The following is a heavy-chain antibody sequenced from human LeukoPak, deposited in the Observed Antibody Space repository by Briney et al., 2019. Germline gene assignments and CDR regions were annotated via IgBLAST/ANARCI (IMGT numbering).Heavy chain of an antibody. CDR3: ARDHGLRLGELSLGFDY. J-gene: IGHJ4*02. D-gene: IGHD3-16*02. CDR1: GYTFTSYG. Sequence: ASVKVSCKASGYTFTSYGISWVRQAPGQGLEWMGWIGAYNGNTNYAQKLQGRVTMTTDTSTSTAYMELRSLRSDDTAVYYCARDHGLRLGELSLGFDYWGQGTLVTVSS. CDR2: IGAYNGNT. V-gene: IGHV1-18*01.